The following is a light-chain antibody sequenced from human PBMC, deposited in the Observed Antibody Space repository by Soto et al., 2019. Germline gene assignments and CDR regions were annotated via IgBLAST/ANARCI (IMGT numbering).Light chain of an antibody. CDR2: GAS. V-gene: IGKV3-15*01. CDR3: QQYNDWPRT. Sequence: EIVMTQSPDTLSVSPGEGATLSCRASQSITNKLAWYQQKPGQAPRLLIHGASTRATGIPARFSGSGSGTEFTLTISSLQSEDFAAYYCQQYNDWPRTFGQGTKVEIK. J-gene: IGKJ1*01. CDR1: QSITNK.